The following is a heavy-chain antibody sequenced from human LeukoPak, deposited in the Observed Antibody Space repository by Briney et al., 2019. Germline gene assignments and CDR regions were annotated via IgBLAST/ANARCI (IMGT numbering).Heavy chain of an antibody. Sequence: ETLSLTCAVSGGSISSGGYSWSWIRQPPGKGLEWIGYIYYSGSTNYNPSLKSRVTISVDTSKNQFSLKLNSVTAADTAVYYCARERAYSGSYTLFDYWGQGTLVTVSS. V-gene: IGHV4-61*08. D-gene: IGHD1-26*01. CDR3: ARERAYSGSYTLFDY. CDR1: GGSISSGGYS. CDR2: IYYSGST. J-gene: IGHJ4*02.